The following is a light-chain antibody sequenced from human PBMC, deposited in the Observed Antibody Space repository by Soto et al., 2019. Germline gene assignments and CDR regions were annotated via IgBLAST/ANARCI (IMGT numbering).Light chain of an antibody. CDR2: DAS. CDR3: QQRGNRPPWT. J-gene: IGKJ1*01. Sequence: EIVMTQSPATLSLSPGERATLSCRASQSVGKYLVWYQQKPGQAPRLLIYDASNRATGISARFSGSGSGTDFTLTISSLEPEDFAVYYCQQRGNRPPWTFGQGTKVEIK. CDR1: QSVGKY. V-gene: IGKV3-11*01.